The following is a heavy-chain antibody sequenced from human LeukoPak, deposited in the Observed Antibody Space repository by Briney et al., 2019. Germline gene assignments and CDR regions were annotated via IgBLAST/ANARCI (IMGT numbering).Heavy chain of an antibody. CDR1: GDSVSSNSAA. Sequence: SQTLSLTCAISGDSVSSNSAAWNWIKQSTSRGLEWLGRTYYRSKWYNDYAVSVKSRITINPDTSKNQFSLQLNSVTPEDTAVYYCASGRGYYRYWGQGTLVTVSS. D-gene: IGHD3-3*01. CDR2: TYYRSKWYN. CDR3: ASGRGYYRY. V-gene: IGHV6-1*01. J-gene: IGHJ4*02.